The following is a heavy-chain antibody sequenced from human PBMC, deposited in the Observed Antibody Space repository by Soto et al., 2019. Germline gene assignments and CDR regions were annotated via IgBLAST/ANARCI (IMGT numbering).Heavy chain of an antibody. J-gene: IGHJ4*02. CDR3: ATVRNYYDSSGYTYYFDY. CDR2: FDPEDGET. CDR1: GYTLTELS. V-gene: IGHV1-24*01. Sequence: ASVKVSCKVSGYTLTELSMHWVRQAPGKGLERMGGFDPEDGETIYAQKFQGRVTMTEDTSTDTAYMELSSLRSEDTAVYYCATVRNYYDSSGYTYYFDYWGQGTLVTVSS. D-gene: IGHD3-22*01.